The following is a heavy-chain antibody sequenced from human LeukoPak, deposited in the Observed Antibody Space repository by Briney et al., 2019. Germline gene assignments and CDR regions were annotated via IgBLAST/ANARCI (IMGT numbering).Heavy chain of an antibody. V-gene: IGHV3-23*01. CDR2: ISGSGGST. J-gene: IGHJ4*02. Sequence: GGSLRLSCAASGFTFSSYSMNWVRQAPGKGLEWVSAISGSGGSTYYADSVKGRFTISRDNSKNTLYLQMNSLRAEDTAVYYCAKALEYSSSSAYFDYWGQGTLVTVSS. CDR3: AKALEYSSSSAYFDY. D-gene: IGHD6-6*01. CDR1: GFTFSSYS.